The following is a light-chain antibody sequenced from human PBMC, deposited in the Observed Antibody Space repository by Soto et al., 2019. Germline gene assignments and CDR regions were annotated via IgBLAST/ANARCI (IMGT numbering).Light chain of an antibody. Sequence: GERVSITWRASQSISSYLNWYQQRPGKAPKLLIYAASTLQSGVPSRFSGSGSGTDFTFTISNLQAEDCATYYCEQTYSTPVTFGQGTRLEIK. CDR3: EQTYSTPVT. J-gene: IGKJ5*01. CDR2: AAS. V-gene: IGKV1-39*01. CDR1: QSISSY.